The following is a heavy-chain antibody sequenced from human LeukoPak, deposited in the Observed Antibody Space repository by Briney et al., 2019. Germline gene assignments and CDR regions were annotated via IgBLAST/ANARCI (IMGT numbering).Heavy chain of an antibody. CDR1: GYTFTGYY. V-gene: IGHV1-2*06. Sequence: ASVKVSCKASGYTFTGYYIHWVRQAPGQGLEWMGRINPNSGGTNYAQKFQGRVTMTRDTSISTAYMELSRLRSDDTAVYYCARGGMTTVNWFDPWGQGTLVTVSS. J-gene: IGHJ5*02. CDR2: INPNSGGT. D-gene: IGHD4-11*01. CDR3: ARGGMTTVNWFDP.